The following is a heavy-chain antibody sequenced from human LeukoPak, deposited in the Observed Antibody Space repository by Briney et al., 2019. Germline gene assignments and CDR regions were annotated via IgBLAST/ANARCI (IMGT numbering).Heavy chain of an antibody. CDR3: ANGDSGYRTIN. V-gene: IGHV3-23*01. D-gene: IGHD5-12*01. CDR1: GFTASSSF. Sequence: GGSLRLSCAASGFTASSSFMTWVRQAPGKGLKWVSAISASGGTTYYADSVKGRFTISRDNSKNTLYLQMNSLRAEDTGVYYCANGDSGYRTINWGQGTLVTVSS. CDR2: ISASGGTT. J-gene: IGHJ4*02.